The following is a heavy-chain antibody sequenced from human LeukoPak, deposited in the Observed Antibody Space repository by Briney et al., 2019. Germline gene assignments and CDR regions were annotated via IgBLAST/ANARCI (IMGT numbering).Heavy chain of an antibody. V-gene: IGHV3-11*04. CDR1: GFTFSDYY. CDR2: ISSSGSTI. J-gene: IGHJ4*02. Sequence: GGSLRLSCAASGFTFSDYYMSWIRQAPGKGLEWVSYISSSGSTIYYADSVKGRFTISRDNAKNSLYLQMNSLRAEDTAVYYCAIRGASKRPQLAGYWGQGTLVTVSS. D-gene: IGHD1-1*01. CDR3: AIRGASKRPQLAGY.